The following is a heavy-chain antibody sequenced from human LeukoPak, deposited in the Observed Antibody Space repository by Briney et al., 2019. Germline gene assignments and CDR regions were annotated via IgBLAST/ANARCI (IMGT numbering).Heavy chain of an antibody. CDR1: GFTFSRYS. J-gene: IGHJ3*02. CDR3: ARDRIIYGDYGDAFDI. Sequence: GGSLRLSCAASGFTFSRYSMNWVRQAPGRGLEWVSSISSSSSYIYYADSLKGRFTISRDNAKNSLYLQMNSLIAEDTAVYFCARDRIIYGDYGDAFDIWGQGTMVTVSS. V-gene: IGHV3-21*01. D-gene: IGHD4-17*01. CDR2: ISSSSSYI.